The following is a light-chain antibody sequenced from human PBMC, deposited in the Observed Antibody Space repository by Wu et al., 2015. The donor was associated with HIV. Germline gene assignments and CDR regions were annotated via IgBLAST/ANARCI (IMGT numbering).Light chain of an antibody. CDR3: QHYHNWPPWT. CDR1: QSVSSSY. J-gene: IGKJ1*01. Sequence: PGERATLSCGASQSVSSSYLAWYQQKPGLAPRLLIYGSFTRASGTPARFSGSGSGTEFTLTISDIQSEDFAVYYCQHYHNWPPWTFGQGTKVDIK. V-gene: IGKV3-15*01. CDR2: GSF.